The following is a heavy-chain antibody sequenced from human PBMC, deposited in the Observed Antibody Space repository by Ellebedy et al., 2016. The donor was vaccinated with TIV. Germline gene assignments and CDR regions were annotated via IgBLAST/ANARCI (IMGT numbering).Heavy chain of an antibody. Sequence: GESLKISCAASGFTFSSYTMNWVRQAPGKGLEWVSFINSNSDTRYYADSVKGRFTISRDNAKNSMYLLMNGLRAEDTAVYYCSIASYNWNYYYAMDVWGQGTTVTVFS. CDR1: GFTFSSYT. CDR3: SIASYNWNYYYAMDV. D-gene: IGHD1-20*01. CDR2: INSNSDTR. J-gene: IGHJ6*02. V-gene: IGHV3-48*04.